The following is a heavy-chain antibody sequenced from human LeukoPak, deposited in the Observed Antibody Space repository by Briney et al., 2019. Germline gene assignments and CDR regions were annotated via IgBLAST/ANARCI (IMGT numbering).Heavy chain of an antibody. CDR2: INHSGST. V-gene: IGHV4-34*01. CDR1: GGSISSGGYY. D-gene: IGHD3-3*01. CDR3: ARGRSIITIFRNWFDP. Sequence: SETLSLTCAVSGGSISSGGYYWSWIRQPPGKGLEWIGEINHSGSTNYNPSLKSRVTISVDTSKNQFSLKLSSVTAADTAVYYCARGRSIITIFRNWFDPWGQGTLVTVSS. J-gene: IGHJ5*02.